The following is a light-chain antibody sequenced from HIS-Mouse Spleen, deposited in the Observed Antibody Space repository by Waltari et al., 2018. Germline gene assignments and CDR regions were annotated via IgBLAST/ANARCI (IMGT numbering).Light chain of an antibody. V-gene: IGLV3-21*03. CDR2: DDS. CDR1: NIGSKS. CDR3: QVWDSSSDHVV. Sequence: SYVLTQPPSVSVAPGKTARITCGGNNIGSKSVHWYQQKPGQAPVLVVYDDSDRPSGIPGRCSGSNSGNTATLTISRVEAGEEADYYCQVWDSSSDHVVFGGGTKLTVL. J-gene: IGLJ2*01.